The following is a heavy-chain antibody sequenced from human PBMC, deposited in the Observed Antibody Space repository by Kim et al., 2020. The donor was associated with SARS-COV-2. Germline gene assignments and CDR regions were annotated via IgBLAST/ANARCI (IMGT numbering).Heavy chain of an antibody. J-gene: IGHJ4*02. Sequence: GGSLRLSCAASGFTFSSYWMSWVRQAPGKGLEWVANIKQDGSEKYYVDSVKGRFTISRDNAKNSLYLQMNSLRAEDTAVYYCASLPLKDYGENRTPFDYWGQGTLVTVSS. CDR1: GFTFSSYW. CDR2: IKQDGSEK. CDR3: ASLPLKDYGENRTPFDY. V-gene: IGHV3-7*01. D-gene: IGHD4-17*01.